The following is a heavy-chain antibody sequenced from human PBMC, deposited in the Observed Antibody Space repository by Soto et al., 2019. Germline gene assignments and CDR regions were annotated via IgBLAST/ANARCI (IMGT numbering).Heavy chain of an antibody. CDR2: IYYSGST. D-gene: IGHD4-17*01. V-gene: IGHV4-31*03. CDR1: GGSISSGGYY. Sequence: SETLSLTCTVSGGSISSGGYYWSWIRQHPGKGLEWIGYIYYSGSTYYNPSLKSRVTISVDTSKNQFSLKLSSVTAADTAVYYCARSYGDYEDLPIIGYFDYWGQGTLVTVSS. J-gene: IGHJ4*02. CDR3: ARSYGDYEDLPIIGYFDY.